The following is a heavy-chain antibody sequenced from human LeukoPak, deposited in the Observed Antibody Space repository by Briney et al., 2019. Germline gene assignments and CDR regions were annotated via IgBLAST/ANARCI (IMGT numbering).Heavy chain of an antibody. CDR3: ARGGGYASPIGY. CDR1: GGSISTYY. Sequence: PSETLSLTCTLSGGSISTYYWSWIRQPPGKGLEWIGYIYHSGSTNYNPSLKSRVTVSVDTSKNQFSLKLSSVTAADTAVYYCARGGGYASPIGYWGQGALVTVSS. D-gene: IGHD5-12*01. CDR2: IYHSGST. J-gene: IGHJ4*02. V-gene: IGHV4-59*01.